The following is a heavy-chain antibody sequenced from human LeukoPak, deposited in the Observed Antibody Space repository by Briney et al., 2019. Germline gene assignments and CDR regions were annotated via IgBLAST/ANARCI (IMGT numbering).Heavy chain of an antibody. D-gene: IGHD3-3*01. V-gene: IGHV3-66*02. CDR1: GFTVSSNY. CDR3: ARVRVDDFWSGYSHYFDY. CDR2: IYSGGSR. Sequence: PGGSLRLSCAASGFTVSSNYMSWVRQAPGKGLEWVSVIYSGGSRYYADSVKGRFTISRDNSKNTLYLQMNSLRAEDTAVYYCARVRVDDFWSGYSHYFDYWGQGTLVTVSS. J-gene: IGHJ4*02.